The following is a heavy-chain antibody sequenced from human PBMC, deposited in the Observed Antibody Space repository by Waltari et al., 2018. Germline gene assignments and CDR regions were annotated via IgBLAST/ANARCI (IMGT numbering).Heavy chain of an antibody. D-gene: IGHD2-2*02. Sequence: AASGFTFRSYAMSWVRQAPGKGLEWVSAISGSGGSTYYADSVKGRFTISKDNSKNTLYLQMNSLRAEDTAVYYCAKDMEDIVVVPAAILHFQHWGQGTLVTVSS. J-gene: IGHJ1*01. CDR1: GFTFRSYA. CDR3: AKDMEDIVVVPAAILHFQH. CDR2: ISGSGGST. V-gene: IGHV3-23*01.